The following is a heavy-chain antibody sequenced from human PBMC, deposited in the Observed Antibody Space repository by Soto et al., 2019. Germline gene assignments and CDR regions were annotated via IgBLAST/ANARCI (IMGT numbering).Heavy chain of an antibody. Sequence: QLQLQESGPGLVKPSETLSLTCTVSGGSISSSSYYWGWIRQPPGKGLEWIGSIYYSGSTYYNPSLKSRVTISVDTSKNQFSLKLGSVTAADTAVYYCARRWTTVTTERGFDYWGQGTLVTVSS. CDR1: GGSISSSSYY. V-gene: IGHV4-39*01. D-gene: IGHD4-17*01. J-gene: IGHJ4*02. CDR2: IYYSGST. CDR3: ARRWTTVTTERGFDY.